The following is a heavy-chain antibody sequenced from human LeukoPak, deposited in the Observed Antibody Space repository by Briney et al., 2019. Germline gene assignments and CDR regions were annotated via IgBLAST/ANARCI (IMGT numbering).Heavy chain of an antibody. CDR3: ARDAPDYGGSYYYYYGMDV. J-gene: IGHJ6*02. CDR2: ISAYNGNT. Sequence: ASVKVSCKASGYTFTSYGISWVRQAPGQGLEWMGWISAYNGNTNYAQKLQGRVTMTTDTSTSTAYMELRSLRSDDTAVYYCARDAPDYGGSYYYYYGMDVWGQGTTVTVSS. D-gene: IGHD4-17*01. CDR1: GYTFTSYG. V-gene: IGHV1-18*01.